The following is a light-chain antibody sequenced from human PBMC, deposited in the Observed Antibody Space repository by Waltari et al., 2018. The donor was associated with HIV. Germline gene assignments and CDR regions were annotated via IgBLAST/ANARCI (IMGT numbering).Light chain of an antibody. V-gene: IGLV2-11*01. J-gene: IGLJ2*01. CDR2: AFT. CDR1: SSDVGGYNY. CDR3: CSYAGSYTLL. Sequence: LTQPRSVSGSPGQSVTISCTGTSSDVGGYNYVSWYQQQHPGKAPTLLISAFTKRPSGVPDLFSGSKSGNTASLTISGLQAEDEADYYCCSYAGSYTLLFGGGTKLTVL.